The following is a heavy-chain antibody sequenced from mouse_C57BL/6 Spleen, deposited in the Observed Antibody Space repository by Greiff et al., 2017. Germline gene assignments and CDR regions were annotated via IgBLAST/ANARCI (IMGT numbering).Heavy chain of an antibody. CDR3: AREGYYGSSGFAY. J-gene: IGHJ3*01. CDR2: ISYDGSN. Sequence: EVQLQQSGPGLVKPSQSLSLTCSVTGYSITSGYYWNWIRQFPGNKLEWMGYISYDGSNNYNPSLKNRISITRDTSKNQFFLKLNSVTTEDTATYYCAREGYYGSSGFAYWGQGTLVTVSA. D-gene: IGHD1-1*01. V-gene: IGHV3-6*01. CDR1: GYSITSGYY.